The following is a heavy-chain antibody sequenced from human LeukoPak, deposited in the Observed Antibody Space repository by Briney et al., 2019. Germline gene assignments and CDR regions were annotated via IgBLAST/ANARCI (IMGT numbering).Heavy chain of an antibody. CDR3: AYSSGWYGWDYFDY. Sequence: PGGSLRLSCAASGFTFSSYAMSWVRQAPGKGLEWVSAISGSGGSTYYADSVKGRFTISRDNSKNTLYLQMNSLRAEDTAVCYCAYSSGWYGWDYFDYWGQGTLVTVSS. V-gene: IGHV3-23*01. CDR1: GFTFSSYA. D-gene: IGHD6-19*01. CDR2: ISGSGGST. J-gene: IGHJ4*02.